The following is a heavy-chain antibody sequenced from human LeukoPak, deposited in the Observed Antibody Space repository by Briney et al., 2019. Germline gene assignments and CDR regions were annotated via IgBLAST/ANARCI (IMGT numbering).Heavy chain of an antibody. J-gene: IGHJ4*02. D-gene: IGHD4-17*01. CDR1: GFTFSSYG. V-gene: IGHV3-30*18. CDR3: AKRGGTTVTTVDY. Sequence: GGSLRLSCAASGFTFSSYGMHWVRQAPGKGLEWVAVISYDGSNKYYADSVKGRFTISRDNSKNTLYLQMNSLRAEDTAVYYCAKRGGTTVTTVDYWGQGTLVTVSS. CDR2: ISYDGSNK.